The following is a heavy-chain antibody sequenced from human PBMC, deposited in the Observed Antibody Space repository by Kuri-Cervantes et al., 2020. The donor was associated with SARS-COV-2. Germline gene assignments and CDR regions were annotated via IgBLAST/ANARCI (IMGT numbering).Heavy chain of an antibody. CDR1: GYTFTSYA. J-gene: IGHJ4*02. V-gene: IGHV1-18*01. CDR3: ARDDYGDYGGY. D-gene: IGHD4-17*01. CDR2: INAYNGNT. Sequence: ASVKVSCKASGYTFTSYAMHWVRQAPGQRLEWMGWINAYNGNTNYAQKLQGRVTMTTDTSTSTAYMELRSLRSDDTAVYYCARDDYGDYGGYWGQGTLVTVSS.